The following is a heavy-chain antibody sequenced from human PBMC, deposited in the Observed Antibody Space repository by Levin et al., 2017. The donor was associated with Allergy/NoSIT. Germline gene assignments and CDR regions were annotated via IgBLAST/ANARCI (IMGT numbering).Heavy chain of an antibody. CDR2: IYWDDDK. Sequence: SGPTLVKPTQTLTLTCTFSGFSLSTPGVGVAWIRQPPGKALEWLSLIYWDDDKRYSPSLQSRLTITKDTSKNQVVLTMTNMDPVDTATYYCAHGTIYDSSGYTYVGYFDFWGQGALVTVSS. D-gene: IGHD3-22*01. CDR1: GFSLSTPGVG. CDR3: AHGTIYDSSGYTYVGYFDF. J-gene: IGHJ4*02. V-gene: IGHV2-5*02.